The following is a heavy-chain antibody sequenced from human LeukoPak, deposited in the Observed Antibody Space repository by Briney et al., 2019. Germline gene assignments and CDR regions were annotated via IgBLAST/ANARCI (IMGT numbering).Heavy chain of an antibody. Sequence: GGSLRLSCAASGFTFSSYTMNWVRQAPGKGLEWVSSMSSTIIYRYYSDSVTGRFTISRDNAKNSLYLQMNSLRAEDTAIYYCARDAFGGLWGDVFDIWGQGTMVTVSS. CDR3: ARDAFGGLWGDVFDI. CDR2: MSSTIIYR. J-gene: IGHJ3*02. V-gene: IGHV3-21*01. CDR1: GFTFSSYT. D-gene: IGHD3-3*01.